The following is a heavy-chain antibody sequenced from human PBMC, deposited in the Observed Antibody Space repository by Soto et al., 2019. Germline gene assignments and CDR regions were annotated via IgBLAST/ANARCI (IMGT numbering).Heavy chain of an antibody. CDR1: GGTFSSYA. Sequence: QVQLVQSGAEVKKPGSSVKVSCKASGGTFSSYAISWVRQAPGQGLEWMGGIIPIFGTANYAQKFQGRVTITADESTSTAYMELSSLRSDDTAVYYCARDSGDGYNLGFDYWGQGTLVTVSS. V-gene: IGHV1-69*01. J-gene: IGHJ4*02. CDR3: ARDSGDGYNLGFDY. D-gene: IGHD2-21*01. CDR2: IIPIFGTA.